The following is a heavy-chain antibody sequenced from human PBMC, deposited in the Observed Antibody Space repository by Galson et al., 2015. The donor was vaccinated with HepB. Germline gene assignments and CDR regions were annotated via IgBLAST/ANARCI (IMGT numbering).Heavy chain of an antibody. CDR1: GFTFSSYA. Sequence: SLRLSCAASGFTFSSYAMHWVRQAPGKGLEWVAVISYDGSNKYYADSVKGRFTISRDNSKNTLYLQMNSLRAEDTAVYYCARSPLRFLEWGPFGYWGQGTLVTVSS. CDR2: ISYDGSNK. J-gene: IGHJ4*02. V-gene: IGHV3-30-3*01. D-gene: IGHD3-3*01. CDR3: ARSPLRFLEWGPFGY.